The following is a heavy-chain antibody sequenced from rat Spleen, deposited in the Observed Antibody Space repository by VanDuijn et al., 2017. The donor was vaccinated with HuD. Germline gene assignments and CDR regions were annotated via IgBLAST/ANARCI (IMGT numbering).Heavy chain of an antibody. J-gene: IGHJ3*01. Sequence: EVQLVESGGGLVQPGRSLKLSCAASGFTFSDYNMAWVRQAPKKGLEWVATIIYDGSRTYYPDSVKGRFTISRDTAENTLYLQMDSLRSEDTATYYCARPSYGYPFAYWGQGTLVTVSS. CDR2: IIYDGSRT. CDR3: ARPSYGYPFAY. V-gene: IGHV5S10*01. D-gene: IGHD1-7*01. CDR1: GFTFSDYN.